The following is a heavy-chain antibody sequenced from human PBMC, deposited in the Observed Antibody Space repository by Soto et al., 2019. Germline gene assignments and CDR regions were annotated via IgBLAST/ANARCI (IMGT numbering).Heavy chain of an antibody. CDR3: ARVDLGLRSAFDI. D-gene: IGHD3-16*01. V-gene: IGHV4-31*03. Sequence: QVQLQESGPGLVKPSQTLSLTCTVSGDSISSGGYYWSWIRQHPGKGLEWIGYIYYSGSTYYNPSLKSRVAILVHTSKNQFSVSLSSVMAADKAVYYCARVDLGLRSAFDIWGQGTMVTVSS. CDR2: IYYSGST. CDR1: GDSISSGGYY. J-gene: IGHJ3*02.